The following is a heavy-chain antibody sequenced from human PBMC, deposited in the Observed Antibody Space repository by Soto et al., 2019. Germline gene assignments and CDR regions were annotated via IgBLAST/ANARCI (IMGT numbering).Heavy chain of an antibody. CDR1: GFTFSSYA. D-gene: IGHD2-15*01. J-gene: IGHJ4*02. CDR3: ARDWVGDCSGGSCYGGVFDY. V-gene: IGHV3-30-3*01. Sequence: GGSLRLSCAASGFTFSSYAMHWVRQAPGKGLEWVAVISYDGSNKYYADSVKGRFTISRDNSKNTLYLQMNSLRAEDTAVYYCARDWVGDCSGGSCYGGVFDYWRQGTLVTVSS. CDR2: ISYDGSNK.